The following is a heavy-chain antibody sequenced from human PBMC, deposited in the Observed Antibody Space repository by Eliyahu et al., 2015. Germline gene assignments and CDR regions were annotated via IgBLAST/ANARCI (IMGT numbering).Heavy chain of an antibody. V-gene: IGHV4-38-2*01. CDR3: ARSAWGTPQNLDY. CDR1: GHSISSGYY. D-gene: IGHD3-16*01. J-gene: IGHJ4*02. CDR2: IYHSGST. Sequence: QVQLQESGPGLVKPSETLSLTCAVSGHSISSGYYWAWIRQPPGKGLEWIGSIYHSGSTYHNPSLTSRVTISVDTSKNQFSLKLSSVTATDTAVYYCARSAWGTPQNLDYWGQGTLVTVSS.